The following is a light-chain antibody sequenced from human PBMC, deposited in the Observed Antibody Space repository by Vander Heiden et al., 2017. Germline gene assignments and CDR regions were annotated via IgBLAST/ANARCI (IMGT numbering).Light chain of an antibody. CDR2: GAS. CDR1: QSVSLY. CDR3: QQSDNTPRT. Sequence: DIQLTQSPSALSASAGDRVTITCRASQSVSLYLNWYQQKPGQAPNLLIYGASSLQSGVPSRFSGSGSGTDFTLTITSLQPEDFATYYCQQSDNTPRTFGQGTKLDI. V-gene: IGKV1-39*01. J-gene: IGKJ2*01.